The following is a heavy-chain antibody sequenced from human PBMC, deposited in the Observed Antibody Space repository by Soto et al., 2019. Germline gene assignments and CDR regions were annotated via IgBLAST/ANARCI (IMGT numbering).Heavy chain of an antibody. D-gene: IGHD2-2*01. J-gene: IGHJ6*04. CDR2: TSAYNGNS. V-gene: IGHV1-18*01. CDR3: ASFGDCISTSCFFPSRSHIGGYYCFSGLDA. CDR1: GYTFTSYG. Sequence: ASVKVSCKASGYTFTSYGISWVRQAPGQGLEWVGWTSAYNGNSNYAQKYHGRVTMTTDTSTSTAYMEMSSLRSDDTAVYYCASFGDCISTSCFFPSRSHIGGYYCFSGLDAGGKGTMVT.